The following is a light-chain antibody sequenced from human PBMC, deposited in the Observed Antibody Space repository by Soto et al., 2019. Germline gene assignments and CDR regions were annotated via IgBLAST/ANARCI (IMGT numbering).Light chain of an antibody. J-gene: IGLJ7*01. CDR1: SGHSNYA. Sequence: QSVLTQSPSASASLGASVKLTCTLSSGHSNYAIAWHQQQPEKGPRYLMKVNSGGSHIKGDGIPDRFSGSSSGAERYLFISSLQSEDEADYYCQTWGTGSAFVVFGGGTQLTVI. CDR3: QTWGTGSAFVV. CDR2: VNSGGSH. V-gene: IGLV4-69*01.